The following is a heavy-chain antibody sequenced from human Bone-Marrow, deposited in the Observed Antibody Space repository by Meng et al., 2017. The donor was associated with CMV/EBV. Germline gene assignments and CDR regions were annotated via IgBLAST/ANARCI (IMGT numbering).Heavy chain of an antibody. J-gene: IGHJ4*02. CDR2: IHPGDSET. Sequence: GESLKISCRVAGYGFVTYWIAWVRQMPGKGLEWMGAIHPGDSETRYSPSFQGQVTISADKSISTAYLQWSSLKASDTAMYYCAVSKGWELPHPVEDWGQGTLVTVSS. CDR3: AVSKGWELPHPVED. CDR1: GYGFVTYW. D-gene: IGHD1-26*01. V-gene: IGHV5-51*01.